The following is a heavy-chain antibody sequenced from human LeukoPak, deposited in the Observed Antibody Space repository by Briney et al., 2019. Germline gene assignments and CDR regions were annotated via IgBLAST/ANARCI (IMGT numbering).Heavy chain of an antibody. Sequence: PGGSLRLSCAASGFTFSSYAMSWVRQAPGKGLEWVSAISGSGGSTYYADSVKGRFTICRDNSKNTLYLQMNSLRAEDTAVYYCAKDSDYDFWSGYPYYFDYWGQGTLVTVSS. D-gene: IGHD3-3*01. J-gene: IGHJ4*02. V-gene: IGHV3-23*01. CDR2: ISGSGGST. CDR3: AKDSDYDFWSGYPYYFDY. CDR1: GFTFSSYA.